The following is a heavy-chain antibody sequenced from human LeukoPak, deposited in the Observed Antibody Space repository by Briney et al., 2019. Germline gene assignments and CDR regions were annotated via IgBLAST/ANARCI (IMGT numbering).Heavy chain of an antibody. D-gene: IGHD3-22*01. CDR2: IIPILGIA. CDR3: ARGSTYYYDSSGYWHFDY. Sequence: SVKVSRKASGGTFSSYAISWVRQAPGQGLEWMGRIIPILGIANYAQKFQGRVTITADKSTSTAYMELSSLRSEDTAVYYCARGSTYYYDSSGYWHFDYWGQGTLVTVSS. V-gene: IGHV1-69*04. J-gene: IGHJ4*02. CDR1: GGTFSSYA.